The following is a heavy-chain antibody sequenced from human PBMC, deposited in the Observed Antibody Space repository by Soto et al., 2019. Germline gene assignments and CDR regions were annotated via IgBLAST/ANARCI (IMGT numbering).Heavy chain of an antibody. Sequence: GGSLRLSCAASGFTFSSYAMSWVRQAPGKGLEWVSAISGSGGSTYYADSVKGRSTISRDNSKNTLYLQMNSLRAEDTAVYYCAKDPGEDYYDSSGPWGQGTLVTVSS. CDR1: GFTFSSYA. J-gene: IGHJ5*02. D-gene: IGHD3-22*01. CDR2: ISGSGGST. CDR3: AKDPGEDYYDSSGP. V-gene: IGHV3-23*01.